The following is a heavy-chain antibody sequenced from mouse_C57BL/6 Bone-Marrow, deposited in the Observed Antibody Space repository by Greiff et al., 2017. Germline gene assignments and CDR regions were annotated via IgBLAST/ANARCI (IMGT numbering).Heavy chain of an antibody. Sequence: QVQLKESGPGLVAPSQSLSITCTVSGFSLTSYAISWVRQPPGKVLEWLGVIWTGGGTHYTSALKSRLSISKDNSKRQVFIKMNRRQTDDTARYYCARVLYGNYGAMDYWGQGTSVTVSS. CDR2: IWTGGGT. CDR3: ARVLYGNYGAMDY. V-gene: IGHV2-9-1*01. D-gene: IGHD2-1*01. J-gene: IGHJ4*01. CDR1: GFSLTSYA.